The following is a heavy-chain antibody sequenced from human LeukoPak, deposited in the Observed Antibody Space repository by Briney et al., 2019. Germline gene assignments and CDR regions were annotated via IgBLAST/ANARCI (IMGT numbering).Heavy chain of an antibody. CDR1: GYTFTSYG. CDR2: ISAYNGNT. J-gene: IGHJ6*03. V-gene: IGHV1-18*01. CDR3: ARDSEVYYYYYYMDV. Sequence: ASVKVSCKASGYTFTSYGISWVRQAPGQGLEWMGWISAYNGNTNYAQKLQGRVTMTTDTSTCTAYMELRSLRSDDTAVYYCARDSEVYYYYYYMDVWGKGTTVTVSS.